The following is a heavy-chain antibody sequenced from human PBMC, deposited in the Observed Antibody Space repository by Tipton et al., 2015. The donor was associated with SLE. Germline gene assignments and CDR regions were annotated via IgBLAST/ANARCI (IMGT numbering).Heavy chain of an antibody. Sequence: QLVQSGPEVKKPGASVKVSCKASGYTFTSYGINWVRQATGQGLEWMGWMNPNSGNTGYAQKFQGRVTMTRNTSISTAYLELSSLRSEDTAVYYCARGKRFLEWLAPYYFDYWGQGTLVTVSS. D-gene: IGHD3-3*01. CDR1: GYTFTSYG. J-gene: IGHJ4*02. CDR2: MNPNSGNT. CDR3: ARGKRFLEWLAPYYFDY. V-gene: IGHV1-8*02.